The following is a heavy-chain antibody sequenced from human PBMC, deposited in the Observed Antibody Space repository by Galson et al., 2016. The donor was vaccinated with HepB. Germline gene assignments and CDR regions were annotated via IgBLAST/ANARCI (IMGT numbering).Heavy chain of an antibody. Sequence: SETLSLTCTVSGGSIYGYYWTWIRQSPGKGLEWIGYVYFSGSTKYNPSLTGRVTISVATSKNQFSLRLSSVTGADSGTYYCARGPGTASAIDEVDFWGQETLVTVSS. CDR2: VYFSGST. V-gene: IGHV4-59*01. CDR1: GGSIYGYY. D-gene: IGHD2-2*01. J-gene: IGHJ4*02. CDR3: ARGPGTASAIDEVDF.